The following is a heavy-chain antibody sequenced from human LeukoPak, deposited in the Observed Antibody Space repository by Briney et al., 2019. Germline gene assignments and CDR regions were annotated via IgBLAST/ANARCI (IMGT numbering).Heavy chain of an antibody. J-gene: IGHJ6*03. Sequence: SETLSLTCTVSGGSISSGDYYWSWIRQPPGKGLEWIGYIYYSGSTYYNPSLKSRVTISVDTSKNQFSLKLSSVTAADTAVYYCARADSSSWENNYYYYYMDVWGKGTTVTVSS. CDR1: GGSISSGDYY. CDR3: ARADSSSWENNYYYYYMDV. D-gene: IGHD6-13*01. V-gene: IGHV4-30-4*08. CDR2: IYYSGST.